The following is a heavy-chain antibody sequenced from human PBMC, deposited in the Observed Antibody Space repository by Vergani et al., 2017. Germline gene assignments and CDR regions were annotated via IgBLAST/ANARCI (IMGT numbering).Heavy chain of an antibody. CDR1: GYTFTSYS. CDR3: ARVLGLLLVGDYGMDF. D-gene: IGHD3-10*01. Sequence: QVQLVQSGSELKKPGASVKVSCKASGYTFTSYSVNWVRQAPGQGLEWMGWINTNTGNPTYVQGFTGRFVFSLDTSGSTAYLQISSLKAEDSAVYYCARVLGLLLVGDYGMDFWGQGTTVTVSS. CDR2: INTNTGNP. J-gene: IGHJ6*02. V-gene: IGHV7-4-1*02.